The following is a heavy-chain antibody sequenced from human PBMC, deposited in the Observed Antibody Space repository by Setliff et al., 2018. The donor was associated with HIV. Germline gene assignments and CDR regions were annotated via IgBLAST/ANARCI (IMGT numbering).Heavy chain of an antibody. V-gene: IGHV4-4*07. CDR1: NVSINSYY. D-gene: IGHD2-15*01. J-gene: IGHJ1*01. CDR2: IYFSGST. Sequence: SETLSLTCTVSNVSINSYYWSWIRQPAGRALEWIGRIYFSGSTNYNPSLKSRVKMSIDTSKNQFSLKLSSVTAADTAVYFCARDPYCSGDGCFRYYQHWGRGTLVTVSS. CDR3: ARDPYCSGDGCFRYYQH.